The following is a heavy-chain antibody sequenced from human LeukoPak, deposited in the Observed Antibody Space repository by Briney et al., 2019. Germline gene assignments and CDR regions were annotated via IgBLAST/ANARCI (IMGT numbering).Heavy chain of an antibody. CDR3: ARALKSPSIAARRAFDY. J-gene: IGHJ4*02. CDR1: GFTFSSYS. CDR2: ISSSSSTI. D-gene: IGHD6-6*01. Sequence: GGSLRLSCAASGFTFSSYSMNWVRQAPGKGLEWVSYISSSSSTIYYADSVKGRFTISRDNAKNSLYLQMNSLRAEDTAVYYCARALKSPSIAARRAFDYWGQGTLVTVSS. V-gene: IGHV3-48*01.